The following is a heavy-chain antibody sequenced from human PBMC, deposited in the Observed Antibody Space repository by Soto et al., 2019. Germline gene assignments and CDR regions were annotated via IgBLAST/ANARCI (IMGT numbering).Heavy chain of an antibody. J-gene: IGHJ4*02. CDR1: GGTFSSYA. D-gene: IGHD3-22*01. CDR3: ARESYYYDSSGTVDY. Sequence: ASLKVSCKASGGTFSSYAISWARQAPGQWLEWLGWISAYNGNPNYAQKLQGRVTMTTDTSTSTAYLQLRSLRSDDTAVYYCARESYYYDSSGTVDYWGQGTLVTVSS. V-gene: IGHV1-18*01. CDR2: ISAYNGNP.